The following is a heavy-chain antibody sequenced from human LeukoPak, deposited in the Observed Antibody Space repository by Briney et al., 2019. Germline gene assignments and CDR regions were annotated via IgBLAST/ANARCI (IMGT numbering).Heavy chain of an antibody. J-gene: IGHJ5*02. CDR1: GGSISSGGYY. V-gene: IGHV4-31*03. CDR2: IYYSGST. D-gene: IGHD3-10*01. Sequence: SETLSLTCTVSGGSISSGGYYWSWIRQHLGKGLEWIGYIYYSGSTYYNPSLKSRVTISVDTSKNQFSLKLSSVTAADTAVYYCARAHEVRGVIITSWFDPWGQGTLVTVSS. CDR3: ARAHEVRGVIITSWFDP.